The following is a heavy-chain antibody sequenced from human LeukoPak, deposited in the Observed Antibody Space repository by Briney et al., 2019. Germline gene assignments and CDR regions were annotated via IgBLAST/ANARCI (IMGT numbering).Heavy chain of an antibody. V-gene: IGHV4-59*01. CDR1: GGSISSYY. D-gene: IGHD3-22*01. CDR3: ARDTYYYDSSGYPVGYFDY. CDR2: IYYSGST. J-gene: IGHJ4*02. Sequence: KPSETLSLTCTVSGGSISSYYWSWIRQPPGKGLEWIGYIYYSGSTNYNPSLKGRVTISVDTSKNQFSLRLSSVTAADTAVYYCARDTYYYDSSGYPVGYFDYWGQGTLVTVSS.